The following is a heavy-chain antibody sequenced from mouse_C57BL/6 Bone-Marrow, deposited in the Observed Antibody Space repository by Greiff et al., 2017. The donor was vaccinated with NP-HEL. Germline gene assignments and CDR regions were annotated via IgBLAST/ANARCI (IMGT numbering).Heavy chain of an antibody. J-gene: IGHJ2*01. CDR1: GFTFSDYY. Sequence: EVQRVESGGGLVQPGGSLKLSCAASGFTFSDYYMYWVRQTPEKRLEWVAYISNGGGSTYYPDTVKGRFTISRDNAKNTLYLQMSRLKSEDTAMYYCARRRDDYDGPFDYWGQGTTLTVSS. V-gene: IGHV5-12*01. D-gene: IGHD2-4*01. CDR2: ISNGGGST. CDR3: ARRRDDYDGPFDY.